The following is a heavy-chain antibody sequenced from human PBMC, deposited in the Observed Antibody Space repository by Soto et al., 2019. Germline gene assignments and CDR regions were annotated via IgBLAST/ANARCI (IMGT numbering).Heavy chain of an antibody. V-gene: IGHV1-46*01. D-gene: IGHD3-3*01. CDR2: INPSGGST. CDR1: GCTFTRYY. CDR3: ARDLVLRFLEWFPEFYGMDV. J-gene: IGHJ6*02. Sequence: EASVKVSCKACGCTFTRYYMHWVRQAPGQGLEWMGIINPSGGSTSYAQKFQGRVTMTRDTSTSTVYMELSSLRSEDTAVYYCARDLVLRFLEWFPEFYGMDVWGQGTTVTAP.